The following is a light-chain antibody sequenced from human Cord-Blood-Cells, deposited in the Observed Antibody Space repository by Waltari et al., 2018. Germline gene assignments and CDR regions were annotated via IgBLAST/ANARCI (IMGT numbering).Light chain of an antibody. J-gene: IGLJ3*02. CDR2: RNN. CDR3: AAWDDSLSGWV. CDR1: SSNIGSNS. V-gene: IGLV1-47*01. Sequence: QSVLTQPPSASGPPGQRVTISCSGSSSNIGSNSVYWYQQLTGTAPKLLIYRNNQRPSGVPDRFSDSKSGTSASLAISGLRSEDEADYYCAAWDDSLSGWVFGGGTKLTVL.